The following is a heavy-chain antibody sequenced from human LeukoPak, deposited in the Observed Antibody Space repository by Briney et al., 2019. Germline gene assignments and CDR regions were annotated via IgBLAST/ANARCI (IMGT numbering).Heavy chain of an antibody. CDR3: ARDPYHRLGPPLDL. D-gene: IGHD1-14*01. V-gene: IGHV1-18*01. J-gene: IGHJ5*02. CDR1: GYTFTNSD. Sequence: ASVKVSCRASGYTFTNSDITWVRQVPGQGLEWMGRISTSNGDTNYAAKLQGRVTMTTDTSTSTVYMELGSLTFDDTAVYFCARDPYHRLGPPLDLWGQGTLVTVSS. CDR2: ISTSNGDT.